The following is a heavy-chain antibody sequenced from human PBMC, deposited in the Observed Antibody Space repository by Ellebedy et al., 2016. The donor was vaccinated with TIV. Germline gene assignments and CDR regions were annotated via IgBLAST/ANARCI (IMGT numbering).Heavy chain of an antibody. V-gene: IGHV3-21*01. D-gene: IGHD3-22*01. CDR1: GFTFGSYS. CDR3: ARKQVVTADAFDI. J-gene: IGHJ3*02. Sequence: PGGSLRLSCAASGFTFGSYSMNWVRQAPGKGLEWVSSIRSRSNYIYYADSVKGRFTISRDNAKNSLYLQMNSLRAEDTAVYYCARKQVVTADAFDIWGQGTMVTVSS. CDR2: IRSRSNYI.